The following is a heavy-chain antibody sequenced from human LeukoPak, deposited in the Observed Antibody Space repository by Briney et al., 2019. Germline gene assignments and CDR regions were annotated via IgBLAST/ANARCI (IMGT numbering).Heavy chain of an antibody. CDR1: GYTFTGYY. J-gene: IGHJ3*02. CDR2: INPNSGGT. D-gene: IGHD2-2*02. Sequence: ASVKVSCKASGYTFTGYYMHWVRQAPGLGLEWMGWINPNSGGTNYAQKFQGWVTMTRDTSISTAYMELSRLRSDDTAVYYCAREGRGYCSSTSCYSAFDIWGQGTMVTVSS. CDR3: AREGRGYCSSTSCYSAFDI. V-gene: IGHV1-2*04.